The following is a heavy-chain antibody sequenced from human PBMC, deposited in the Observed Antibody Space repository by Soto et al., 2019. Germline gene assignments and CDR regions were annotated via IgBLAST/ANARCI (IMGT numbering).Heavy chain of an antibody. CDR3: ARGVKGDYVSGRYSDNWFDP. CDR1: GGSFSSGNW. D-gene: IGHD3-16*01. J-gene: IGHJ5*02. Sequence: SETLSLTCAVSGGSFSSGNWWSGVRKPPGKVLAWIGEIYHSGSTNYNPSLKSRFTISVDKAKNQSSLKLSSVRAADTAVYYCARGVKGDYVSGRYSDNWFDPWGQGTLVTVSS. V-gene: IGHV4-4*02. CDR2: IYHSGST.